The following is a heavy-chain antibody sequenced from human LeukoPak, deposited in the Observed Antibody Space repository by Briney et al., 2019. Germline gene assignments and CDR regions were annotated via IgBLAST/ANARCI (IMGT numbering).Heavy chain of an antibody. D-gene: IGHD7-27*01. CDR3: ARTGDPAYDAFDI. J-gene: IGHJ3*02. Sequence: VASVKVSCKASGYIFIDHYMHWVRQAPGQGLEWVGWINPDSGATNYAQKFQGGVTMTRDTSISTAYMELSGLRSDDTAVYYCARTGDPAYDAFDIWGQRTLVTVSS. CDR2: INPDSGAT. V-gene: IGHV1-2*02. CDR1: GYIFIDHY.